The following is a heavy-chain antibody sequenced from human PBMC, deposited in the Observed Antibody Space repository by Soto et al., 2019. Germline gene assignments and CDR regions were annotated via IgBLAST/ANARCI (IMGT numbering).Heavy chain of an antibody. CDR1: GGTFSSYA. V-gene: IGHV1-69*01. J-gene: IGHJ6*02. D-gene: IGHD3-10*01. CDR3: ARERITMVRGAQGGYYYYGMDV. CDR2: IIPIFGTA. Sequence: QVQLVQSGAEVKKPGSSVKVSCKASGGTFSSYAISWVRQAPGQGLEWMGGIIPIFGTANYAQKFQVRVTITADESKSTAYMELSSMRSEDTAVYYCARERITMVRGAQGGYYYYGMDVWGQGTTVTVSS.